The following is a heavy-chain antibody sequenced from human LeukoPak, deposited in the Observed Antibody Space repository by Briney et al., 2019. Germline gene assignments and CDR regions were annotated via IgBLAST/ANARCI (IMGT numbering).Heavy chain of an antibody. CDR3: ARGAHKRDDYGGFFDY. CDR1: GFIFSNYA. J-gene: IGHJ4*02. D-gene: IGHD4-23*01. Sequence: GGSLRLSCAASGFIFSNYAIYWVRQAPGKGLEWVAVISYDGSKKSYADSVKGRFTIPRDNSKNTLYVQMNSLRAEDTAVYYCARGAHKRDDYGGFFDYWGQGTLVTVSS. CDR2: ISYDGSKK. V-gene: IGHV3-30*04.